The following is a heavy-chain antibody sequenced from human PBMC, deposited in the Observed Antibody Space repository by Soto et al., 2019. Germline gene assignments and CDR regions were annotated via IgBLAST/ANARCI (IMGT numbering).Heavy chain of an antibody. CDR1: GGSISSGGYS. J-gene: IGHJ4*02. CDR2: IRSGGRT. Sequence: QVQLQQSGPGLVKPSQTLSLTCTGAGGSISSGGYSCSWIRQHPGKGLEWIGHIRSGGRTRYSPYLRSRVTISLDTSKTQFTLKVHDVTAADTAVYYCARDVIGGYAGYASDYWGQGNLVTVSS. D-gene: IGHD5-12*01. CDR3: ARDVIGGYAGYASDY. V-gene: IGHV4-31*03.